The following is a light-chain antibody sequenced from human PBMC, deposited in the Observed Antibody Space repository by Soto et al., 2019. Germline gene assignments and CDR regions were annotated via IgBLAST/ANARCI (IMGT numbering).Light chain of an antibody. CDR1: SSDVGAYNY. CDR2: DVS. Sequence: QSALTQPRSVSGSPGQSVIISCTGTSSDVGAYNYVSWYQQYSGKAPKVIIFDVSERPSGVPDRFSGSKSGNTASLTISGLQAEDDADYYCCSYAGTYNFWVFGGGTKLTVL. CDR3: CSYAGTYNFWV. J-gene: IGLJ3*02. V-gene: IGLV2-11*01.